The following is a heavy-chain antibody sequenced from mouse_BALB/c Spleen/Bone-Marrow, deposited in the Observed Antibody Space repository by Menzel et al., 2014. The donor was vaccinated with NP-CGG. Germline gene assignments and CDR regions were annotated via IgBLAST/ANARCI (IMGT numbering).Heavy chain of an antibody. J-gene: IGHJ1*01. Sequence: VKLMDSGPGLVAPSQSLSITCTVSGFSLTSYGVHWVRRPPGKGLEWLGVIWAGGSTNYNSALMSRLSISKDNSKSQVFLKMNSLQTDDTAMYYCARADWIYWYFDIWGAGTTVTVSS. D-gene: IGHD4-1*01. CDR3: ARADWIYWYFDI. CDR1: GFSLTSYG. CDR2: IWAGGST. V-gene: IGHV2-9*02.